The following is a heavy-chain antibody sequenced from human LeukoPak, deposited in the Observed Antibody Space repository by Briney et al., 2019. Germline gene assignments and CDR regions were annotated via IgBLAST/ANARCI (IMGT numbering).Heavy chain of an antibody. D-gene: IGHD2-15*01. CDR1: GFTFSTYT. CDR3: ARDLGCSGGSCYPDFDY. Sequence: SGGSLRLSCAASGFTFSTYTMNWVRQAPGKGLEWVSSISSRSSYIYYADSVKGRFTISRDNAKNSLYLQMNSLRAEDTAVYYCARDLGCSGGSCYPDFDYWGQGTLVTVSS. J-gene: IGHJ4*02. CDR2: ISSRSSYI. V-gene: IGHV3-21*01.